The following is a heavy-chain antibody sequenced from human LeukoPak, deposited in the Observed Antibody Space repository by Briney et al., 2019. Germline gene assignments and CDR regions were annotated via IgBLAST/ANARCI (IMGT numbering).Heavy chain of an antibody. V-gene: IGHV1-2*02. Sequence: GASVKVSCKASGYTFTGYYLHWVRQAPGQGLEWMGCINPNSGATSYMQKFQGRVSMTRDTSITTAYMELSGLRGDDTAVYYCATHGCGGDCYFGFDLWGQGTVVTVSS. CDR2: INPNSGAT. CDR3: ATHGCGGDCYFGFDL. CDR1: GYTFTGYY. J-gene: IGHJ3*01. D-gene: IGHD2-21*02.